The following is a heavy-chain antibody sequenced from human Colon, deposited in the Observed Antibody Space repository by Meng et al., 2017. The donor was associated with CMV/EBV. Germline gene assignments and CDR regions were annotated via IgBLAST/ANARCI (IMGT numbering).Heavy chain of an antibody. J-gene: IGHJ3*01. V-gene: IGHV3-21*01. D-gene: IGHD2-2*01. CDR2: ISSSSTYI. CDR1: GITFSYYA. CDR3: ARTLGHCNSTSCPDAFDV. Sequence: GGSLRLSCAASGITFSYYAVHWVRQAPGKGLEWVSTISSSSTYIFYAESVKGRFTISRDNAKNSLYLQMSSLRAEDTAVYYCARTLGHCNSTSCPDAFDVWGQGTMVTVSS.